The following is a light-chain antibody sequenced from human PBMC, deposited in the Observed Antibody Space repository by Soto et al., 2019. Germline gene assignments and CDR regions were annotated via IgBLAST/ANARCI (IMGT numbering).Light chain of an antibody. CDR3: SSYTSSSLV. J-gene: IGLJ2*01. Sequence: QSVLTQPASVSGSPGQSITISCTGTSSDVGGYNYVSCYQQHPGKAPKLMVYDVSNRPSGVSNRFSGSKSGNTASLTISGLQAEDEADYYCSSYTSSSLVFGGGTKLTVL. CDR1: SSDVGGYNY. V-gene: IGLV2-14*01. CDR2: DVS.